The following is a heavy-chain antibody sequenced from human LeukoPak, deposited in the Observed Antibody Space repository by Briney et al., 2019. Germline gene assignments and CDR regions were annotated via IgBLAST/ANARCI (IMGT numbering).Heavy chain of an antibody. J-gene: IGHJ4*02. CDR3: ARARTFGGVIVIPYYFDY. Sequence: GGSLRLSCAASGFTFSSYGMHWVRQAPGKGLEWVALIWYDGSNEYHADSGKGRFTISRDNSKNTLYLQMNGLRAEDTAVYYCARARTFGGVIVIPYYFDYWGQGTLVTVPS. CDR1: GFTFSSYG. V-gene: IGHV3-33*01. D-gene: IGHD3-16*02. CDR2: IWYDGSNE.